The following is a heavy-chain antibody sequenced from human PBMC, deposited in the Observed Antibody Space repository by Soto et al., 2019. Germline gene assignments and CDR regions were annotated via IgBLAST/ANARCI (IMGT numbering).Heavy chain of an antibody. V-gene: IGHV4-31*03. CDR3: ARARKMATRPAENFDS. Sequence: QVQLQESGPGLVKPSQTLSLTCTVSGGAISSGGYYWSWIRQHPGKGLEWIGYIYYSGSTYYNPSIKSRVTISVVTSKHQFSLKLSSVTDADTAVYYCARARKMATRPAENFDSWGQGTLVTVSS. CDR2: IYYSGST. CDR1: GGAISSGGYY. J-gene: IGHJ4*02.